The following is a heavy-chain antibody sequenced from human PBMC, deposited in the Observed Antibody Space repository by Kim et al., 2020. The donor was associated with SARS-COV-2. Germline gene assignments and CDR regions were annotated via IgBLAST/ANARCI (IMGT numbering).Heavy chain of an antibody. Sequence: SETLSLTCAVYGGSFSGYYWSWIRQPPGKGLEWIGEINHSGSTNYNPSLKSRVTISVDTSKNQFSLKLSSVTAADTAVYYCARGKVGLLSYYYYGMDVWGQGTTVTVSS. CDR1: GGSFSGYY. CDR2: INHSGST. V-gene: IGHV4-34*01. CDR3: ARGKVGLLSYYYYGMDV. D-gene: IGHD1-26*01. J-gene: IGHJ6*02.